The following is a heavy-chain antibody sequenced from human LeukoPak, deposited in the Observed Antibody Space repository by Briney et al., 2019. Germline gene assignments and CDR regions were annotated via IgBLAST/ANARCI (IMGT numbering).Heavy chain of an antibody. CDR2: ISWNSGGI. D-gene: IGHD2-15*01. J-gene: IGHJ6*02. V-gene: IGHV3-9*01. CDR3: AKDSGVAATGYGMDV. CDR1: GFTFDDYA. Sequence: GGSLRLSCAASGFTFDDYAMHWVRQAPGKGLEWVSGISWNSGGIAYADSVKGRFTISRDNARNSLYPQMNSLRAEDTALYYCAKDSGVAATGYGMDVWGQGTTVTVSS.